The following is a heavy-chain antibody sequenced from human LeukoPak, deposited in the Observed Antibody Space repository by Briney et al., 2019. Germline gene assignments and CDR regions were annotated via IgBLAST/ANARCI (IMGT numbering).Heavy chain of an antibody. D-gene: IGHD4-23*01. CDR2: IHKSGTT. V-gene: IGHV4-4*07. CDR3: ARPFGGNSLDY. Sequence: SETLSLTCKIARSSINNYYWSWIRQPAGKGLELIGLIHKSGTTYYSPSLKSRVTMSIDTSKNQSPLQLSGVSAADTAIYYCARPFGGNSLDYWGQGTLVAVSS. J-gene: IGHJ4*02. CDR1: RSSINNYY.